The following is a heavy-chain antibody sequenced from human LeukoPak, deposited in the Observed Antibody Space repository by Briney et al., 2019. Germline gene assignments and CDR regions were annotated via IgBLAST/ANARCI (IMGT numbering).Heavy chain of an antibody. Sequence: ASVKVSCKASGYTFTSYGISWVRQAPGQGPEWMGWISAYNGNTNYAQKLQGRVTMTTDTSTSTAYMELRSLRSDDTAVYYCARDRRGYSYGFAIDYFDYWGQGTLVTVSS. D-gene: IGHD5-18*01. CDR3: ARDRRGYSYGFAIDYFDY. J-gene: IGHJ4*02. CDR1: GYTFTSYG. CDR2: ISAYNGNT. V-gene: IGHV1-18*01.